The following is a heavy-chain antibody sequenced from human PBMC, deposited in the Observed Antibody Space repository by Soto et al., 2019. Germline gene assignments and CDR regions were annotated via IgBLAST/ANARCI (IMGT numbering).Heavy chain of an antibody. Sequence: QEQLQESGPRLVKPSETLSLTCSVSGGSISNYHRSWIRQPPGKGLEWIGYISYTGSTNYSPSLKSRVTMLLATSKKQFSLKLSSVTAADTAVYYCARVAADAYWSGYDDYWGQGTLVTVSS. V-gene: IGHV4-59*01. CDR2: ISYTGST. D-gene: IGHD3-3*01. CDR1: GGSISNYH. J-gene: IGHJ4*02. CDR3: ARVAADAYWSGYDDY.